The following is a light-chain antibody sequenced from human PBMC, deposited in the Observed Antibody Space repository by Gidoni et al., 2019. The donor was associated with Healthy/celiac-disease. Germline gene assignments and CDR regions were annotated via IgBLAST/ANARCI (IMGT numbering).Light chain of an antibody. CDR1: QSISSY. Sequence: DIQMNQYPSSLSASVGDRVTITCRASQSISSYLNWYQQKPGKAPKLLIYASSCLKSGVPSRFSGSGSATDFTLTISRLQPEDFATYYCQQCYSPPWTFGQGTKVEIK. J-gene: IGKJ1*01. CDR2: ASS. CDR3: QQCYSPPWT. V-gene: IGKV1-39*01.